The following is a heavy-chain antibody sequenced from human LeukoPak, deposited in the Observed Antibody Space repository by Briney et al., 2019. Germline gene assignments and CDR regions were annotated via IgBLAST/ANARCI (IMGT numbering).Heavy chain of an antibody. Sequence: GGSLRLSCAASGFTFSSYAMSWVRQAPGKGLEWVSAISGSGGSTYYADSVKGRFTISRDNSKNTLYLQMNSLRAEDTAVYYCAKQKQQLVSNNPFDYWGQGTLVTVSS. CDR1: GFTFSSYA. V-gene: IGHV3-23*01. J-gene: IGHJ4*02. CDR3: AKQKQQLVSNNPFDY. D-gene: IGHD6-13*01. CDR2: ISGSGGST.